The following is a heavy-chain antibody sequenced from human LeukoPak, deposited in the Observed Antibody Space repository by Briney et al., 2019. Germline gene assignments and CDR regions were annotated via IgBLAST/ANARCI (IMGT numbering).Heavy chain of an antibody. CDR2: LSDSSGST. J-gene: IGHJ3*02. CDR3: AKDLIPLVPPIDAFDI. Sequence: GGSLRLSCAASGFTFSNYAMSWVRQAPGKGLEWVSALSDSSGSTHYADSVKGRFTISRDNSKNTLYLQMNSLRAEDTAVYYCAKDLIPLVPPIDAFDIWGQGTMVTVSS. CDR1: GFTFSNYA. V-gene: IGHV3-23*01. D-gene: IGHD2-21*01.